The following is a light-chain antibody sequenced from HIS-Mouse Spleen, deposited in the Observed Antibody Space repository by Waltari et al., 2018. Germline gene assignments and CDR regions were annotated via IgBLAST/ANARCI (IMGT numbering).Light chain of an antibody. Sequence: QSALTQPASVSGSPGQSITISCTGTSSDVGSYYLVSWYQQPPGKAPKLMIYEGSKRPSGVSNRFSGSKSGNTASLTISGLQAEDEADYYCCSYAGSSTFEVFGGGTKLTVL. V-gene: IGLV2-23*03. CDR2: EGS. CDR1: SSDVGSYYL. J-gene: IGLJ2*01. CDR3: CSYAGSSTFEV.